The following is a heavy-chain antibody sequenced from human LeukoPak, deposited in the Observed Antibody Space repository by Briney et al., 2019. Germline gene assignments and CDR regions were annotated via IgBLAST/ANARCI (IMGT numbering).Heavy chain of an antibody. Sequence: GESLKISCKWYGYRLGRYWIGWPGPMPGKGLEWMGIIYPGDSDARYSPSFQGQVTISADKSISSAYLQWSSLKASDTAMYYCATYFAGAETFDIWGQGTMVTVSS. CDR1: GYRLGRYW. CDR3: ATYFAGAETFDI. J-gene: IGHJ3*02. D-gene: IGHD3-16*01. CDR2: IYPGDSDA. V-gene: IGHV5-51*01.